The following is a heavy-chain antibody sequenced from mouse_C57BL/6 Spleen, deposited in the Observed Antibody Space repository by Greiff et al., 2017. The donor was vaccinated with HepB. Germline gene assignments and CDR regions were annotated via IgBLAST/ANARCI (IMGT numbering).Heavy chain of an antibody. CDR1: GYTFTSYW. V-gene: IGHV1-64*01. Sequence: QVQLQHPGAELVKPGASVKLSCKASGYTFTSYWMHWVKQRPGQGLEWIGMIHPNSGSTNYNEKFKSKATLTVDKTSSTAYMQLSSLTSEDSAVYYCARDYDYGGGAWFAYWGKGTLVTVSA. D-gene: IGHD2-4*01. CDR3: ARDYDYGGGAWFAY. CDR2: IHPNSGST. J-gene: IGHJ3*01.